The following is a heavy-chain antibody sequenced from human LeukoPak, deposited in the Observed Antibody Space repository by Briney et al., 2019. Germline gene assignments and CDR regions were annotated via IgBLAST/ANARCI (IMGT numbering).Heavy chain of an antibody. CDR3: AKDSGVAVVPAQDYYYMDV. D-gene: IGHD2-2*01. J-gene: IGHJ6*03. CDR2: IRYDGSNK. V-gene: IGHV3-30*02. Sequence: GGSLRLSCAASGFTFSNYGMHWVRQAPGKGLEWVAFIRYDGSNKYYADSVKGRFTISRDNSKNTLYLQMNSLRAEDTAVYYCAKDSGVAVVPAQDYYYMDVWGKGTTVTVSS. CDR1: GFTFSNYG.